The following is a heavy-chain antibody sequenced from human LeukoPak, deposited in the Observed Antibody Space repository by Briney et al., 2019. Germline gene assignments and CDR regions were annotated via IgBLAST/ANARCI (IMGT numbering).Heavy chain of an antibody. CDR2: LYYSGST. V-gene: IGHV4-39*06. Sequence: SETLSLTCTVSGGSISSSSYYWGWIRQPPGKGLEWIGSLYYSGSTYSNPSLMSRVTISVDTSKNQFPLKLSSVTAADTAVYYCARGDSDIVVVPAAMDYYGMDVWGQGTTVTVSS. CDR3: ARGDSDIVVVPAAMDYYGMDV. J-gene: IGHJ6*02. CDR1: GGSISSSSYY. D-gene: IGHD2-2*01.